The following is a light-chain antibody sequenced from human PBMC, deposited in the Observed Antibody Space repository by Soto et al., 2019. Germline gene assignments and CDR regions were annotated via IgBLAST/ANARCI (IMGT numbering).Light chain of an antibody. CDR1: QTVSNNY. V-gene: IGKV3-20*01. CDR2: GAS. Sequence: EIVLTQSPGTLSLSPGERATLSCRASQTVSNNYLAWYQPKLGQTPRVLIYGASSRAPGTPDRFSGSGSGTDFTLTITRLEPEDFAVYYCQKYGDSPWTFGQGTKVEIK. CDR3: QKYGDSPWT. J-gene: IGKJ1*01.